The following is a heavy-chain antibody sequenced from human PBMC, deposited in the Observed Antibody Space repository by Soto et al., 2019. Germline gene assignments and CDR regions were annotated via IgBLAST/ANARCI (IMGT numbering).Heavy chain of an antibody. Sequence: GGSLRLSCSVSGFTFSAYWMHWVRQVPGKGLTWVSRISDDGSTATYADSVKGRFVISRDNAKNSLYPEMNTLRADDSGLYYCARGPRVSSTGTGAHWGRGTLVTVSS. CDR2: ISDDGSTA. CDR1: GFTFSAYW. V-gene: IGHV3-74*01. CDR3: ARGPRVSSTGTGAH. D-gene: IGHD1-1*01. J-gene: IGHJ4*02.